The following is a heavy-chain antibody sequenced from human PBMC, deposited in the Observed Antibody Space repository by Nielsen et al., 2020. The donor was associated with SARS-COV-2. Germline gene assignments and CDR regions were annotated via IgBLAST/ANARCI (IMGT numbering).Heavy chain of an antibody. CDR3: ARDLSYYESSGPIDY. CDR2: IHHTGST. J-gene: IGHJ4*02. D-gene: IGHD3-22*01. CDR1: GDSISNGGYS. V-gene: IGHV4-30-2*01. Sequence: SETLSLTCAVSGDSISNGGYSWSWIRQPPGKGLEWIGYIHHTGSTFYNPSLKSRVTISVDRSNNQFSLKLSSVTAADTAVYYCARDLSYYESSGPIDYWGQGSLVTVSS.